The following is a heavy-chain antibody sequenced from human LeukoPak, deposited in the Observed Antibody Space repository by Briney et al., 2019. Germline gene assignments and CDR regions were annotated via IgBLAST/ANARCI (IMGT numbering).Heavy chain of an antibody. CDR1: GFTFSSYS. Sequence: KPGGSLRLSCAASGFTFSSYSMNWVRQAPGKGLEWVSSISGSSRYIYYADSVKGRFTRYTANAKNLLQLQMNSLRAEDTAVYYCARELTTVTSYYFDYWGQGTLVTVSS. CDR2: ISGSSRYI. CDR3: ARELTTVTSYYFDY. J-gene: IGHJ4*02. V-gene: IGHV3-21*01. D-gene: IGHD4-11*01.